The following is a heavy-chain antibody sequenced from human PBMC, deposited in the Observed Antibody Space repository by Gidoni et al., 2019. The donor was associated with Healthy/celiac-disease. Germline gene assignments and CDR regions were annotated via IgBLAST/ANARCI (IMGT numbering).Heavy chain of an antibody. J-gene: IGHJ3*02. D-gene: IGHD6-19*01. Sequence: QVQLVQSGAEVKKPGASVKVSCKASGYTFTGYYMHWVRQAPGQGLEWMGWINPNSGGTNYAQKFQGRVTMTRDTSISTAYMELSRLRSDDTAVYYCARGRFGGAVAGSVDFDIWGQGTMVTVSS. V-gene: IGHV1-2*02. CDR3: ARGRFGGAVAGSVDFDI. CDR1: GYTFTGYY. CDR2: INPNSGGT.